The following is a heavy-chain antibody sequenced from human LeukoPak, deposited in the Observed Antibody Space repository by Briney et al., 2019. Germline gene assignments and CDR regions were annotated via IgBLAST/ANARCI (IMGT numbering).Heavy chain of an antibody. V-gene: IGHV3-48*02. Sequence: GGSLRLSCAASGLTFSSHWMHWVRQAPGKGLVWVSYISSSSSTIYYADSVKGRFTISRDNAKNSLYLQMNSLRDEDTAVYYCARDPEGYYYDSSGLDYWGQGTLVTVSS. CDR3: ARDPEGYYYDSSGLDY. CDR1: GLTFSSHW. J-gene: IGHJ4*02. CDR2: ISSSSSTI. D-gene: IGHD3-22*01.